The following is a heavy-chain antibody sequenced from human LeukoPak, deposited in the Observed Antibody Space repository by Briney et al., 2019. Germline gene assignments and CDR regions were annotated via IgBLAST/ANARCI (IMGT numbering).Heavy chain of an antibody. CDR3: ARGNGYSYGHDY. J-gene: IGHJ4*02. D-gene: IGHD5-18*01. V-gene: IGHV4-34*01. Sequence: SETLSLTCAVYGGSFSGYYWSWIRQPPGKGLEWSGEINHSGSTNYNPSLKSRVTISVDTSKNQFSLKLSPVTAADTAVYYCARGNGYSYGHDYWGQGTLVTVSS. CDR1: GGSFSGYY. CDR2: INHSGST.